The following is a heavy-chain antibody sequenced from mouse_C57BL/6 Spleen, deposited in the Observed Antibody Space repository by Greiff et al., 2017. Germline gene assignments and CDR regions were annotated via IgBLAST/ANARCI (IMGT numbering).Heavy chain of an antibody. V-gene: IGHV1-82*01. CDR3: ARFAFTTVVATRGDYFDY. D-gene: IGHD1-1*01. CDR2: IYPGDGDT. Sequence: QVQLQQSGPELVKPGASVKISCKASGYAFSSSWMNWVKQRPGKGLEWIGRIYPGDGDTNYNGKFKGKATLTADNTASTAYMQLSSLTSEDSAVYFCARFAFTTVVATRGDYFDYWGQGTTLTVSS. CDR1: GYAFSSSW. J-gene: IGHJ2*01.